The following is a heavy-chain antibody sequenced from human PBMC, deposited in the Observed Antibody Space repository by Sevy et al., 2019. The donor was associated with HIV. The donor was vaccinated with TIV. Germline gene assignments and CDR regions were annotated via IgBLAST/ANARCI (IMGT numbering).Heavy chain of an antibody. CDR2: ISSSSSSI. CDR3: ARSNYDYVQGYMDV. J-gene: IGHJ6*03. D-gene: IGHD3-16*01. V-gene: IGHV3-48*02. CDR1: EFTFSSYS. Sequence: GESLKISCAASEFTFSSYSMNWVRQAPGKGLEWVAYISSSSSSIYYVDSVKGLFTISRDNAKNSLYLQMNSLRDEDTAVYYCARSNYDYVQGYMDVWGKGTTVTVSS.